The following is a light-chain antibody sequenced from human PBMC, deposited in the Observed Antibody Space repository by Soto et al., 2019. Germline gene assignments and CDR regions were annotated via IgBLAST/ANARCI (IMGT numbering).Light chain of an antibody. Sequence: EIVMTQSPTTLSLSLGERATLSCRASQSVSNYFAWYQQKPGQAPRLLIYDASTMATDIPARFSGSGSGTDFTLTISSLQPEDFAAYYCQQRSDWPLTFGGGTKLQIK. V-gene: IGKV3-11*01. CDR2: DAS. J-gene: IGKJ4*01. CDR3: QQRSDWPLT. CDR1: QSVSNY.